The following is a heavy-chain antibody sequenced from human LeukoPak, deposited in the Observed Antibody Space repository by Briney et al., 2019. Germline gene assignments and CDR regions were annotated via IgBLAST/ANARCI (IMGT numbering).Heavy chain of an antibody. CDR1: DYSISTDYY. J-gene: IGHJ4*02. Sequence: SETLSLTCTVSDYSISTDYYWGWIRQPPGKGLEWIGRIYTSGSTYYNPSLKSRVTISVDTSKNQFSLKLSSVTAADTAVYYCATGGSGYSYGDYTPYYFDYWGQGTLVTVSS. V-gene: IGHV4-38-2*02. CDR2: IYTSGST. CDR3: ATGGSGYSYGDYTPYYFDY. D-gene: IGHD5-18*01.